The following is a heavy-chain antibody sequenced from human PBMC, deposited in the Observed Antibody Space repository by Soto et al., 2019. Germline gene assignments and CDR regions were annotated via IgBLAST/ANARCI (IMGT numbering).Heavy chain of an antibody. Sequence: QVQLQESGPGLVKPSETLSLTCTVSGGSISSYYWSWIRQPPGKGLEWIGYIYYSGSTNYNPSLKRRVTISVDTSKNQSSLKLSSVTAADTAVYYCARIPMLGIHYYGMDVWGQGTTVTVSS. CDR3: ARIPMLGIHYYGMDV. CDR1: GGSISSYY. CDR2: IYYSGST. J-gene: IGHJ6*02. D-gene: IGHD2-8*01. V-gene: IGHV4-59*01.